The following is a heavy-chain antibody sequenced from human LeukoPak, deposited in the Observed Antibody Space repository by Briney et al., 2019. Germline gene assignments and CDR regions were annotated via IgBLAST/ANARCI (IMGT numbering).Heavy chain of an antibody. V-gene: IGHV3-23*01. D-gene: IGHD4-11*01. CDR2: ISASGVTT. CDR3: AKDPRGNYVAWLDP. CDR1: GFTFNTYA. Sequence: GSLRLSCAASGFTFNTYAMSWVRQAPGKGLEWVSGISASGVTTHYADSVKGRFTISRDNSKNTLYLQMNSLRVEDTAIYYCAKDPRGNYVAWLDPWGQGTLVTVSS. J-gene: IGHJ5*02.